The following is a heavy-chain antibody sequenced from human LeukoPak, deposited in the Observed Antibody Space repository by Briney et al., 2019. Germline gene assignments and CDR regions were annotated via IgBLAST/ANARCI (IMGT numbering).Heavy chain of an antibody. J-gene: IGHJ4*02. V-gene: IGHV3-23*01. CDR2: ISHSSSGT. CDR3: AKVINSGFYYYFDY. Sequence: GGSLRLSCAGSGFSFRSYAMSWVRQAPGKGLEWVSAISHSSSGTYYVDSVRGRFTISRDNSKNLLYMQMNSLRAEDTAVYYCAKVINSGFYYYFDYWGQGTLVTVSS. D-gene: IGHD3-22*01. CDR1: GFSFRSYA.